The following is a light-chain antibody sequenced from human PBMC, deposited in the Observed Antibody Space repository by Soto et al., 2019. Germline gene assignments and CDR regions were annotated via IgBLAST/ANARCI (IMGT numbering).Light chain of an antibody. V-gene: IGLV2-8*01. CDR3: SSYAGSNNLV. J-gene: IGLJ2*01. CDR2: EVS. Sequence: QSAPTQPPSASGSPGQSVTISCTGTSSDVGGYNYVSWYQHHPAKAPKLMIYEVSKRPSGVPDRFSGSKSGNTASLTVSGLQAEDEADYYCSSYAGSNNLVFGGGTKVTVL. CDR1: SSDVGGYNY.